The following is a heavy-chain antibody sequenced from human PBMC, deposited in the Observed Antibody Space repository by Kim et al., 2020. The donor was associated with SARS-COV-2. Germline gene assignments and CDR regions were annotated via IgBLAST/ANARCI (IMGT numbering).Heavy chain of an antibody. CDR3: AILPSTERWLLSFGAY. Sequence: PVKGRFTISRDESKNTVCLQMRSLNTEDTAVYYCAILPSTERWLLSFGAYWGQGTLVTVSS. D-gene: IGHD3-16*01. J-gene: IGHJ4*02. V-gene: IGHV3-15*01.